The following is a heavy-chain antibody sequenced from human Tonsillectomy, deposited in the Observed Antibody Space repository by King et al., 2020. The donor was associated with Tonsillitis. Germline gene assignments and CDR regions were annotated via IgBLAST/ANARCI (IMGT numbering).Heavy chain of an antibody. J-gene: IGHJ3*02. CDR2: ISGSGGST. CDR1: GFTFSSYA. CDR3: AKDGTMLVLEDAFDI. D-gene: IGHD3-22*01. V-gene: IGHV3-23*04. Sequence: DVQLVESGGGLVQPGGSLRLSCVASGFTFSSYAMSWVRQAPGKGLEWVSGISGSGGSTYYADSVKGRFTISRDNSKNTVYLQMKSLRAEDTAVYYCAKDGTMLVLEDAFDIWGQGTMVTVSS.